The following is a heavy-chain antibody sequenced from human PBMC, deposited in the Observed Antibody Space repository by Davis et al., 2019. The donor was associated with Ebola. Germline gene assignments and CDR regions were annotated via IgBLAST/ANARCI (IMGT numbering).Heavy chain of an antibody. CDR1: GFIFRNYA. CDR2: VSHSERER. CDR3: SKDGGNQVTTHNWFDA. Sequence: GESLKISCAASGFIFRNYAMHWVRQAPGKGLEWVAVVSHSERERFYADSVKGRFTISRDNSKDTLYLQMSGLRTEDTSVYYCSKDGGNQVTTHNWFDAWGRGTLVTVSS. J-gene: IGHJ5*02. V-gene: IGHV3-30*18. D-gene: IGHD1-14*01.